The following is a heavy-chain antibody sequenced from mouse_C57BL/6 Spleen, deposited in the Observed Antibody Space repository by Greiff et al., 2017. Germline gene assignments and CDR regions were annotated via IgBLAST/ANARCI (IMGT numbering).Heavy chain of an antibody. J-gene: IGHJ3*01. Sequence: VQLQQSGPELVKPGASVKLSCKASGYTFTSYDINWVKQRPGQGLEWIGWIYPRDGSTKYNEKFKGKATLTVDTSSSTAYMELHSLTSEDSAVYFGAKKGTTVVAPGFAYWGQGTLVTVSA. D-gene: IGHD1-1*01. V-gene: IGHV1-85*01. CDR1: GYTFTSYD. CDR3: AKKGTTVVAPGFAY. CDR2: IYPRDGST.